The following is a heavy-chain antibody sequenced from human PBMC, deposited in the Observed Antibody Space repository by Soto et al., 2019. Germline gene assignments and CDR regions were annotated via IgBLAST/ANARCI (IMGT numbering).Heavy chain of an antibody. Sequence: QVQLQESGPGLVKPSQTLSLTCTVSGGSISSGGYFWNWIRQHPGKGLEWIGYIYYSEKTYYNPSLTSRVTISVDTSKTQFSLKLSSVTAADTAVYYCARAPLISIFFAYGMDVWGQGTTVTVSS. CDR3: ARAPLISIFFAYGMDV. D-gene: IGHD3-3*02. CDR2: IYYSEKT. CDR1: GGSISSGGYF. J-gene: IGHJ6*02. V-gene: IGHV4-31*03.